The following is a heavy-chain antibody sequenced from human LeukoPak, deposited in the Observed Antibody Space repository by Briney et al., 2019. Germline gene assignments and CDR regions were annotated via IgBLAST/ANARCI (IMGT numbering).Heavy chain of an antibody. V-gene: IGHV3-30*04. J-gene: IGHJ5*02. Sequence: GGSLRLSCAASGFTFSIYTMHWVRQAPGKGLEWVTSISYVESTKNYAASAEGRFTISRDSSKDTLYLHMTSLRVEDTAIYYCVRGSRYGSSWYNWLDPWGQGTRVTVSS. CDR1: GFTFSIYT. CDR2: ISYVESTK. CDR3: VRGSRYGSSWYNWLDP. D-gene: IGHD6-13*01.